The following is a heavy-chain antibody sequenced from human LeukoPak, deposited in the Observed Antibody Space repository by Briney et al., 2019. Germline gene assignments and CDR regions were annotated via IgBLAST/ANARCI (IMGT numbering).Heavy chain of an antibody. J-gene: IGHJ6*03. Sequence: SETLSLTGTGSGYSISSGYYWGWIRQSPGKGLEWIGSIYHSGSTYYNPSLKSRVTISVDTSKNQFSLNLSSVTAADTAVYYCARDKRHYYDSTGYNYMDVWGKGTTVTVSS. CDR3: ARDKRHYYDSTGYNYMDV. CDR1: GYSISSGYY. CDR2: IYHSGST. V-gene: IGHV4-38-2*02. D-gene: IGHD3-22*01.